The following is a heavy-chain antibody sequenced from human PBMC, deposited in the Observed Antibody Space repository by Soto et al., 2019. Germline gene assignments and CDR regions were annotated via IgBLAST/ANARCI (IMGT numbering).Heavy chain of an antibody. D-gene: IGHD4-17*01. V-gene: IGHV3-23*01. Sequence: EVQLLESGGGLVQPGGSLRLSFAASELTFSTYAMNWFRQAPGKGLEWASGITGSAGNTYYADSVKGRFTISRDNSKNTLYLQTNSLRADDTAIYYCAKVPLSLRFYDYWGQGTLVTVSS. CDR1: ELTFSTYA. J-gene: IGHJ4*02. CDR3: AKVPLSLRFYDY. CDR2: ITGSAGNT.